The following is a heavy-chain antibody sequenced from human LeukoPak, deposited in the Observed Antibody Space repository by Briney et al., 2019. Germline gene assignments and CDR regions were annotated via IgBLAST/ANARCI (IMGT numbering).Heavy chain of an antibody. CDR2: INPNSGGT. D-gene: IGHD1-14*01. V-gene: IGHV1-2*02. CDR3: ARASWIRKWFDP. CDR1: GYTFTSYG. Sequence: ASVKVSCKASGYTFTSYGISWVRQAPGQGLEWMGWINPNSGGTNYAQKFQGRVTMTRDTSISTAYMELSRLRSDDTAVYYCARASWIRKWFDPWGQGTLVTVSS. J-gene: IGHJ5*02.